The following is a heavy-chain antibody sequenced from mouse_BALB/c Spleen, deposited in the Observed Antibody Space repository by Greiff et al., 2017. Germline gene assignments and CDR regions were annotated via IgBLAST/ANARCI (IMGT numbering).Heavy chain of an antibody. D-gene: IGHD1-2*01. CDR1: GYTFSSYW. V-gene: IGHV1-9*01. Sequence: QVQLQQSGAELMKPGASVKISCKATGYTFSSYWIEWVKQRPGHGLEWIGEILPGSGSTNYNEKFKGKATFTADTSSNTAYMQLSSLTSEDSAVYYCARRRIITTATDAMDYWGQGTSVTVSS. CDR3: ARRRIITTATDAMDY. CDR2: ILPGSGST. J-gene: IGHJ4*01.